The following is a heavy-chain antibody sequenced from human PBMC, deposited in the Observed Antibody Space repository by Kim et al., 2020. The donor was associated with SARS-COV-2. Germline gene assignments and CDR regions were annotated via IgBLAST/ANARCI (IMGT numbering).Heavy chain of an antibody. J-gene: IGHJ1*01. CDR2: INVDNGIT. V-gene: IGHV1-3*01. D-gene: IGHD1-26*01. CDR3: ARDQRYSGSQEYFQF. Sequence: ASVKVSCKASGYTFIGYAMHWVRQAPGQGLEYMGWINVDNGITKYSQKFQGRVTITRDTSASTVYMEVNSLRSEDTAVYYCARDQRYSGSQEYFQFWGQGTLVTVSS. CDR1: GYTFIGYA.